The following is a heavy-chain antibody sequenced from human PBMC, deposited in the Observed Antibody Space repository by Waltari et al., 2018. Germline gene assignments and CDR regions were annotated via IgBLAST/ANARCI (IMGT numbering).Heavy chain of an antibody. CDR2: IYYSGST. D-gene: IGHD6-19*01. CDR1: GGPISSSSYY. Sequence: QLQLQESGPGLVKPSETLSLTCTVSGGPISSSSYYWGWISQAPGKGLEWIGSIYYSGSTYYNPSLKSRVTISVDTSKNQFSLKLSSVTAADTAVYYCARDFSPSYSSGWPYFDYWGQGTLVTVSS. CDR3: ARDFSPSYSSGWPYFDY. V-gene: IGHV4-39*07. J-gene: IGHJ4*02.